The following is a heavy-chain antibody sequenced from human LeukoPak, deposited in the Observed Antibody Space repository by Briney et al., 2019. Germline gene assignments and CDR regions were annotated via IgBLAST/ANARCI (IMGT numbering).Heavy chain of an antibody. Sequence: HAGGSLRLSCAASEFSFSTTWMHWVRQPPGQGLVWVARITSDGTSTSYAESVKGRFTISRDNAKNTLYLQMKSLRAEDTAVYYCARDWYHAIDYWGQGTLVTVSS. V-gene: IGHV3-74*03. CDR1: EFSFSTTW. CDR3: ARDWYHAIDY. J-gene: IGHJ4*02. CDR2: ITSDGTST. D-gene: IGHD2-2*01.